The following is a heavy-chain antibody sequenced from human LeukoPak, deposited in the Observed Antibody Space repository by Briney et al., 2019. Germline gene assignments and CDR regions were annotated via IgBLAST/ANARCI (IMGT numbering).Heavy chain of an antibody. CDR3: AGHHPRNTVDF. Sequence: SETLSLTCSVSGGTLNSFYWSWIRQPPGKGLEWIGYVYYTGNTNYNPSLKSRVTISADTSKNQFSLKLNSVTAADTAVYYCAGHHPRNTVDFWGQGTLVTVSS. J-gene: IGHJ4*02. CDR2: VYYTGNT. CDR1: GGTLNSFY. D-gene: IGHD2/OR15-2a*01. V-gene: IGHV4-59*08.